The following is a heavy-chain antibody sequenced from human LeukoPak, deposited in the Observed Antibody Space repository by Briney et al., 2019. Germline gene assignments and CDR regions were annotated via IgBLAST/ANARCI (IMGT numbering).Heavy chain of an antibody. Sequence: TLSLTCTVSGGSIRSAAYYWSWIRQPPGKGREWYGYIYYDGSTYYNPSPKSRVTISVNESKNKIYLKLSSVTAADTAVYYCARHEHGGFDYWGQGTLVTVSS. CDR1: GGSIRSAAYY. CDR2: IYYDGST. J-gene: IGHJ4*02. D-gene: IGHD1/OR15-1a*01. V-gene: IGHV4-31*03. CDR3: ARHEHGGFDY.